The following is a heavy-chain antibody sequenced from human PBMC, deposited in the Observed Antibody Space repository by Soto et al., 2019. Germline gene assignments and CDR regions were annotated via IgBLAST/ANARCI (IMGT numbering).Heavy chain of an antibody. J-gene: IGHJ4*02. CDR2: ISDCGRST. CDR1: GFTSSSYA. V-gene: IGHV3-23*01. CDR3: AKGSTGGRPYYFGH. Sequence: GGSLRLSCAASGFTSSSYAMSWVRQAPGKGLEWVSAISDCGRSTYYADSVKGRFTISRDKSVNTVSLQINSLRAEDTALYYCAKGSTGGRPYYFGHWGQRTPVTVSS. D-gene: IGHD2-8*02.